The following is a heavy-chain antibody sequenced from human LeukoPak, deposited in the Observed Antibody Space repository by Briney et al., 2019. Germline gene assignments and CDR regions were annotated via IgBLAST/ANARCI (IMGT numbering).Heavy chain of an antibody. CDR3: ARDLSY. Sequence: PGGSLRLSCAASGFTFSSYAMHWVRQAPGKGLEWVAVISYDGSNRYYADSVKGRFTISRDNSKNTLYLQMNSLRAEDTAVYYCARDLSYWGQGTLVTVSS. J-gene: IGHJ4*02. CDR1: GFTFSSYA. V-gene: IGHV3-30-3*01. CDR2: ISYDGSNR.